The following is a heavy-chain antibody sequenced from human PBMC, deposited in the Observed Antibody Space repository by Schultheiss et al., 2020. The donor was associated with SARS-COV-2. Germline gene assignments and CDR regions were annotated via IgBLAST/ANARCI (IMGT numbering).Heavy chain of an antibody. CDR1: GFTFSSYS. CDR3: ARDQATYYDFWSGYYNGMDV. Sequence: GGSLRLSCEASGFTFSSYSMNWVRQAPGKGLEWVSSISSGRSYIYYADSVKGRFTISRDNTKNSLYLQMNSLRAEDTAVYYCARDQATYYDFWSGYYNGMDVWGQGTTVTVSS. V-gene: IGHV3-21*01. D-gene: IGHD3-3*01. J-gene: IGHJ6*02. CDR2: ISSGRSYI.